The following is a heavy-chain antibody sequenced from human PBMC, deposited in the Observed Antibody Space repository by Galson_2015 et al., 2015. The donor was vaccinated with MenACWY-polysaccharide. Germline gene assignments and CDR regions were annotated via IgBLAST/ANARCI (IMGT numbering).Heavy chain of an antibody. D-gene: IGHD2-15*01. CDR3: AKGYSYSKSPVDH. J-gene: IGHJ4*02. Sequence: SLRLSCAASGFTFDDYAMHWVRQAPGKGLEWVSGISWNSDIIGYADSVKGRFTISRDSAKYALYLQMNILRLEDTALYYCAKGYSYSKSPVDHWGQGTLVTVSS. CDR2: ISWNSDII. CDR1: GFTFDDYA. V-gene: IGHV3-9*01.